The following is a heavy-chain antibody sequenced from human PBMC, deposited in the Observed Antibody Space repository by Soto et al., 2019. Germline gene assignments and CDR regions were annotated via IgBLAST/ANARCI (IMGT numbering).Heavy chain of an antibody. J-gene: IGHJ4*02. CDR1: GYTFTSYY. D-gene: IGHD3-10*01. CDR3: AREPRDTMVRGVITEPLDY. V-gene: IGHV1-46*01. CDR2: INPSGGST. Sequence: QVQLVQSGAEVKKPGASVKVSCKASGYTFTSYYMHWVRQAPGQGLEWMGIINPSGGSTSYAQKFQGSVTMTRDTSTSTVYMELSSLRSEDTAVYYCAREPRDTMVRGVITEPLDYWGQGTLVTVSS.